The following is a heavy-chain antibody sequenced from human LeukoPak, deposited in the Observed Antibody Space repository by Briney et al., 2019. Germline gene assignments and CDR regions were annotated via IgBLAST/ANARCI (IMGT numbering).Heavy chain of an antibody. CDR3: ARASPFYDFWSWYFVY. CDR1: GFTFSSYS. V-gene: IGHV3-21*01. CDR2: ISSSSSYI. Sequence: PGGSLRLSCAASGFTFSSYSMNWVRQAPGEGVEWVSSISSSSSYIYYADSVKGRFTIYRDNAKNSLYLQMNSPRVEDTAVYYCARASPFYDFWSWYFVYWGQGTLVTVSS. J-gene: IGHJ4*02. D-gene: IGHD3-3*01.